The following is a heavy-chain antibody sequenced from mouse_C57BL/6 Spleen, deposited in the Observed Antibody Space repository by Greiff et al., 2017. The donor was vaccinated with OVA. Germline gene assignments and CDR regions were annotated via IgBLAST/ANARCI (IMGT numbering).Heavy chain of an antibody. CDR2: IDPNSGGT. CDR3: ARELGPGSYYAMDY. D-gene: IGHD2-12*01. J-gene: IGHJ4*01. Sequence: QVQLQQPGAELVKPGASVKLSCKASGYTFTSYWMHWVKQRPGRGLEWIGRIDPNSGGTKYNEQFKSKATLTVDKPSSTAYMQLSSLTSEDSAVYYCARELGPGSYYAMDYWGQGPSVTVSS. V-gene: IGHV1-72*01. CDR1: GYTFTSYW.